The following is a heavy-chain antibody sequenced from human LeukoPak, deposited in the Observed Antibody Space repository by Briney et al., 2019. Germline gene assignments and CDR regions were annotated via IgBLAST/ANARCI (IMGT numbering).Heavy chain of an antibody. CDR1: GFTFSSYA. CDR3: AKDPLSYYGSGPLTYFDY. J-gene: IGHJ4*02. Sequence: GGSLRLSCAASGFTFSSYAMSWARQAPGKGLEWVSAISGSGGSTYYADSVKGRFTISRDNSKNTLYLRMNSPRAEDTAVYYCAKDPLSYYGSGPLTYFDYWGQGTLVTVSS. V-gene: IGHV3-23*01. CDR2: ISGSGGST. D-gene: IGHD3-10*01.